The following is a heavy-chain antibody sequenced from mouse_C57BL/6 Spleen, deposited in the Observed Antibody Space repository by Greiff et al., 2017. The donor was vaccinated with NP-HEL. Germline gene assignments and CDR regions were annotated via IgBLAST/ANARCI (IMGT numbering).Heavy chain of an antibody. CDR2: INPSNGGT. CDR1: GYTFTSYW. Sequence: QVQLKQPGTELVKPGASVKLSCKASGYTFTSYWMHWVKQRPGQGLEWIGNINPSNGGTNYNEKFKSKATLTVDKSSSTAYMQLSSLTSEDSAVYYCARGKGTVVAFYYFDYWGQGTTLTVSS. CDR3: ARGKGTVVAFYYFDY. V-gene: IGHV1-53*01. J-gene: IGHJ2*01. D-gene: IGHD1-1*01.